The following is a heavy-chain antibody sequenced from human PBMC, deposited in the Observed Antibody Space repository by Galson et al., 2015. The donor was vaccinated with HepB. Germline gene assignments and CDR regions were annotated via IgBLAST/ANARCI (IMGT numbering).Heavy chain of an antibody. J-gene: IGHJ6*02. CDR1: GFTFSSYG. CDR3: ARERRFLRYYYYGMDV. D-gene: IGHD3-3*01. Sequence: SLRLSCAASGFTFSSYGMHWVRQAPGKGLEWVAVISYDGSNKYYADSVKGRFTISRDNSKNTLYLQMNSLRAEDTAVYYCARERRFLRYYYYGMDVWGQGTTVTVSS. V-gene: IGHV3-30*03. CDR2: ISYDGSNK.